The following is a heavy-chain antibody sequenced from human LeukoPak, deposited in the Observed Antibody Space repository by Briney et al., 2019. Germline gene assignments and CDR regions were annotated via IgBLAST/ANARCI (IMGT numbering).Heavy chain of an antibody. CDR3: ARRFTYSSSSAPFDY. J-gene: IGHJ4*02. CDR2: IYPGDSDT. Sequence: GESLKISCKGSGYSFSNYWIGWVRQMPGKGLEWMGIIYPGDSDTRYGLSFQGQVTISADKSITTAYLQWSSLKASDSAMYYCARRFTYSSSSAPFDYWGQGTLVTVSS. D-gene: IGHD6-6*01. CDR1: GYSFSNYW. V-gene: IGHV5-51*01.